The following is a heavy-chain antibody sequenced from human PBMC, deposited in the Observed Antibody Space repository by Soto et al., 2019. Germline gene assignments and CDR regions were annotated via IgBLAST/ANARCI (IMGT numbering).Heavy chain of an antibody. CDR2: ISGSGGST. J-gene: IGHJ4*02. D-gene: IGHD2-15*01. Sequence: GGSLRLSCAASGFTFSSYAMSWVRQAPGKGLEWVSAISGSGGSTYYADSVKGRFTISRDNSKNTLYLQMNSLRAEDTAVYYCAKVDQWGSCSGGSCYTRPDYWGQGTLVTVSS. V-gene: IGHV3-23*01. CDR1: GFTFSSYA. CDR3: AKVDQWGSCSGGSCYTRPDY.